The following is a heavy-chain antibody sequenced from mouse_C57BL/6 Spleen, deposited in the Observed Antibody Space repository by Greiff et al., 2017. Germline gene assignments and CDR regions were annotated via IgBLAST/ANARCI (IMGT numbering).Heavy chain of an antibody. J-gene: IGHJ2*01. CDR3: AREKNGNYYFDY. CDR1: GFTFSDYG. V-gene: IGHV5-17*01. D-gene: IGHD2-1*01. CDR2: ISSGSSTI. Sequence: DVMLVESGGGLVKPGGSLKLSCAASGFTFSDYGMHWVRQAPEKGLEWVAYISSGSSTIYYADTVKGRFTISRDNAKNTLFLQMTSLRSEDTAMYYCAREKNGNYYFDYWGQGTTLTVSS.